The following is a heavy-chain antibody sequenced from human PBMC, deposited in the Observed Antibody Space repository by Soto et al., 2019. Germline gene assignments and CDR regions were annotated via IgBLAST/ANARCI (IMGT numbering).Heavy chain of an antibody. CDR3: ARRVLPTMTFDF. Sequence: KASETLSLTCVVSGDSISSGGYSWSWIRQPPGKGLEWIGYIYHFGSTYYNPSLKSRVTISVDRSKSQFSLQLNSVTAADTAVYYCARRVLPTMTFDFWGQGTLVTVSS. D-gene: IGHD4-17*01. CDR2: IYHFGST. V-gene: IGHV4-30-2*01. CDR1: GDSISSGGYS. J-gene: IGHJ4*02.